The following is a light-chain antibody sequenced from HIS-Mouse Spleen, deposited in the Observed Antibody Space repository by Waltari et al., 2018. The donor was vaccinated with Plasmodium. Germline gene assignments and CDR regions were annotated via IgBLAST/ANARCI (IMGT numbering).Light chain of an antibody. CDR3: SSYTSSSTLV. CDR1: SSDVGGYNY. V-gene: IGLV2-14*03. CDR2: DVS. Sequence: QSALTQPASVSGSPGQSITISCTGTSSDVGGYNYVSWYQQHPGQAPKLSIYDVSNWPYGVSNRSSASKSGNTASLTISGLQAEDEADYYCSSYTSSSTLVFGGGTKLTVL. J-gene: IGLJ2*01.